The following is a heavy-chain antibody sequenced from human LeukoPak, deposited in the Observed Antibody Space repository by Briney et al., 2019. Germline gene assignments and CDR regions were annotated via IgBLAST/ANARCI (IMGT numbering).Heavy chain of an antibody. Sequence: GGSLRLSCAASGFTFSRSAMTWVRQGPGTGLEFVASIIYSGGATYYADPVKGRFTISRDNSKNTLYLQMNSLRAEDTALYYRAKDGLYYDGSEHVYYFDSWGQGTLVTVSS. J-gene: IGHJ4*02. V-gene: IGHV3-23*01. CDR3: AKDGLYYDGSEHVYYFDS. CDR2: IIYSGGAT. CDR1: GFTFSRSA. D-gene: IGHD3-22*01.